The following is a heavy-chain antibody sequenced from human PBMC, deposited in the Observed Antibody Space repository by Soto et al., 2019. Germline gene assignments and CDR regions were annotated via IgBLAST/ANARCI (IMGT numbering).Heavy chain of an antibody. CDR2: INHSGST. Sequence: PSETLSLTCAVYGGSFSGYYWSWIRQPPGKGLEWIGEINHSGSTRYNPSLKSRVAISVDTAKNQFSLKLTSVTAADTAIYYCARGSTWSVFDYWGQGTLVTVSS. CDR1: GGSFSGYY. J-gene: IGHJ4*02. V-gene: IGHV4-34*01. CDR3: ARGSTWSVFDY. D-gene: IGHD1-1*01.